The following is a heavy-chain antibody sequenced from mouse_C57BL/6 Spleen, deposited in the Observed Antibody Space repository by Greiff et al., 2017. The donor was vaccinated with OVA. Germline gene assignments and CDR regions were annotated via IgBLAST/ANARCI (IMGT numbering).Heavy chain of an antibody. CDR3: ARSYDYDPFFDY. CDR1: GFSLSTSGMG. J-gene: IGHJ2*01. D-gene: IGHD2-4*01. Sequence: QVTLKESGPGILQSSQTLSLTCSFSGFSLSTSGMGVSWIRQPSGKGLEWLAHIYWDDDKRYNPSLKSRLTISKDTSRNQVFLKITSVDTADTATYDCARSYDYDPFFDYWGQGTTLTVSS. V-gene: IGHV8-12*01. CDR2: IYWDDDK.